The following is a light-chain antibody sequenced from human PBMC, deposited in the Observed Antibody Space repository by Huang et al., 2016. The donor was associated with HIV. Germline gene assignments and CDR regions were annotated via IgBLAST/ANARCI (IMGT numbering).Light chain of an antibody. V-gene: IGKV2-28*01. CDR2: LAS. J-gene: IGKJ1*01. CDR3: MQGLQTPQT. CDR1: QSLLYSNGYNY. Sequence: DIVLTQSPLSLPVTPGEPASISCRSSQSLLYSNGYNYLHWYLHKPGHYPKLVISLASNRASGVRDRFRGSGSGTDFTRKISRVEAEDVGIYYCMQGLQTPQTFGRETNEEIK.